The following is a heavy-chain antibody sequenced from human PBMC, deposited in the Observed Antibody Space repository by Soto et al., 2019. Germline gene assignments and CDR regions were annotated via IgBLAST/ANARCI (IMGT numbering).Heavy chain of an antibody. CDR3: ARENRQDTAMVTPHFDY. Sequence: GASVKVSCKASGGTFSSYAISWVRQARVQGLEWMGGIIPIFGTANYAQKFQGRVTITADESTSTAYMELSSLRSEDTAVYYCARENRQDTAMVTPHFDYWGQGTLVTVSS. CDR1: GGTFSSYA. J-gene: IGHJ4*02. CDR2: IIPIFGTA. V-gene: IGHV1-69*13. D-gene: IGHD5-18*01.